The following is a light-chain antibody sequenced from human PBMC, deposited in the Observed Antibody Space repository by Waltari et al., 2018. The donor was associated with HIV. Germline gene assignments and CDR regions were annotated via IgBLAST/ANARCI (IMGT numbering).Light chain of an antibody. V-gene: IGLV1-40*01. J-gene: IGLJ2*01. CDR3: QSYDSSLSSWI. CDR2: GNT. Sequence: QSVLPQPPSLSGAPGQRVTLPCTGRTSHIGAPSAVSWYQHFPCQAPNLLIHGNTLRPSGVPDRFSASTSGSSASLAITGLHLEDEATYYCQSYDSSLSSWIFGGGTKLTVL. CDR1: TSHIGAPSA.